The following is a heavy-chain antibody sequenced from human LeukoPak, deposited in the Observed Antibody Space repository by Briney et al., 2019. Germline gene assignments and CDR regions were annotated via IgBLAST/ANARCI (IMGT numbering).Heavy chain of an antibody. J-gene: IGHJ4*02. V-gene: IGHV4-61*05. D-gene: IGHD3-10*01. CDR2: IYYSGST. CDR1: GGSISSSSYY. CDR3: AGTRWFGVPTTSPTKFDY. Sequence: SETLSLTCTVSGGSISSSSYYWGWIRQPPGKGLEWIGYIYYSGSTNYNPSLKSRVTISVDTSKNQFSLKLSSVTAADTAVYYCAGTRWFGVPTTSPTKFDYWGQGTLVTVSS.